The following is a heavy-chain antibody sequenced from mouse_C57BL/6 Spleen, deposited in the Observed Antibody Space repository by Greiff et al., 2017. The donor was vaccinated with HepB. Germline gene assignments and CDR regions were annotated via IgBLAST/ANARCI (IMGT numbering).Heavy chain of an antibody. V-gene: IGHV1-4*01. CDR2: INPSSGYT. Sequence: QVQLQQSGAELARPGASVKMSCKASGCTFTSYTMHWVKQRPGQGLEWIGYINPSSGYTKYNQKFKDKATLTADKSSSTAYMQLSSLTSEDSAVYYCARSDRLGRDYFDYWGQGTTLTVSS. D-gene: IGHD4-1*01. CDR3: ARSDRLGRDYFDY. J-gene: IGHJ2*01. CDR1: GCTFTSYT.